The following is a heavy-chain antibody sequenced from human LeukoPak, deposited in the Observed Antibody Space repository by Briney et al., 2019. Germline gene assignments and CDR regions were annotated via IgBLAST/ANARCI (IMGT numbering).Heavy chain of an antibody. D-gene: IGHD6-19*01. CDR3: ARVYSSGWYGFDY. V-gene: IGHV1-46*01. CDR1: GYTFTGYY. J-gene: IGHJ4*02. Sequence: GASVKVSCKASGYTFTGYYMHWVRQAPGQGLEWMGIINPSGGSTSYAQKFQGRVTMTRDMSTSTVYMELSSLRSEDTAVYYCARVYSSGWYGFDYWGQGTLVTVSS. CDR2: INPSGGST.